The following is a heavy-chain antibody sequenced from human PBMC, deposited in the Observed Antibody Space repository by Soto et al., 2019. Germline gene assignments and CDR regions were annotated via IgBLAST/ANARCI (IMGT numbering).Heavy chain of an antibody. D-gene: IGHD6-13*01. Sequence: GGSLRLSCAASGFIFSSFPMHWVRQAPGKGLEWVAVVSKDGSEKHYADSVKGRFTISRDNSKNTLYLQMNSLRAEDTAVYYCARDCRIFSSSWYWYYYYGMDVWGQGTTVTVSS. CDR1: GFIFSSFP. V-gene: IGHV3-30-3*01. CDR3: ARDCRIFSSSWYWYYYYGMDV. CDR2: VSKDGSEK. J-gene: IGHJ6*02.